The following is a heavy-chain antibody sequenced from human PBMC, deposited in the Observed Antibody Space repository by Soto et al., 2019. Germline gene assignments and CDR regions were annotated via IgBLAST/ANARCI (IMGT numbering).Heavy chain of an antibody. J-gene: IGHJ4*02. D-gene: IGHD3-22*01. V-gene: IGHV3-23*01. CDR1: GFTFSSYA. Sequence: PGGSLRLSCAASGFTFSSYAMTWVRQAPGKGLEWVSVISGSGGSTYFADSVKGRFTISRDNSKNTLYLQMSSLRAEDTALYYCAALIVVVMYPDYWGQGTLVTVSS. CDR2: ISGSGGST. CDR3: AALIVVVMYPDY.